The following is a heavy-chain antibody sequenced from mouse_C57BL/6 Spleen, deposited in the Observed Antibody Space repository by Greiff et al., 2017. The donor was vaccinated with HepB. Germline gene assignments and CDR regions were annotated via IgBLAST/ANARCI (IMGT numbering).Heavy chain of an antibody. CDR2: IWTGGGT. CDR3: ARQVYYYGSQVPGAMDY. CDR1: GFSFTSYA. J-gene: IGHJ4*01. Sequence: VQLVESGPGLVAPSQSLSITCTVSGFSFTSYAISWVRQPPGKGLEWLGVIWTGGGTNYNSALKYRLSISKDNSKSQVFLKMNSLQTDDTARYYCARQVYYYGSQVPGAMDYWGQGTSVTVSS. V-gene: IGHV2-9-1*01. D-gene: IGHD1-1*01.